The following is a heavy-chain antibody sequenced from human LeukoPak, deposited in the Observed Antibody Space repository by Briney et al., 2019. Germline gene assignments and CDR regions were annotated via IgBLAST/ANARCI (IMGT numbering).Heavy chain of an antibody. Sequence: PSETLSLTCTVSGGSISSYYWSWIRQPAGKGLEWIGRIYTSGSTNYNPSLKSRVTMSVDTSKNQFSLKLSSVTAADTAVYYCAREQSYYDSSGLFYWGQGTLVTVSS. J-gene: IGHJ4*02. D-gene: IGHD3-22*01. CDR3: AREQSYYDSSGLFY. V-gene: IGHV4-4*07. CDR2: IYTSGST. CDR1: GGSISSYY.